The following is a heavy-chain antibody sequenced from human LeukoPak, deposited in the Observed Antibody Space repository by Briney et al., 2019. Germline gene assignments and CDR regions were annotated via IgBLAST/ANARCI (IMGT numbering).Heavy chain of an antibody. V-gene: IGHV1-18*01. CDR1: GYTFTSYG. CDR2: ISAYNGNT. D-gene: IGHD5-18*01. CDR3: ARVLGGYSYGYVDY. J-gene: IGHJ4*02. Sequence: ASVKVSCKASGYTFTSYGISWVRQAPGQGLEWMGWISAYNGNTNYAQKLQGRVTVTTDTSTSTAYMELRSLRSDDTAVYYCARVLGGYSYGYVDYWGQGTLVTVSS.